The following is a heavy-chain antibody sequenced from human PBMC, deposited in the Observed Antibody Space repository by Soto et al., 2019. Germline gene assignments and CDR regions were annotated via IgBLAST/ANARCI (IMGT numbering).Heavy chain of an antibody. CDR3: ARQGAASQDFDY. CDR1: GGSISSYY. CDR2: IYYSGST. D-gene: IGHD1-26*01. V-gene: IGHV4-59*01. Sequence: SETLSLTCTVSGGSISSYYWSWIRQPPGKGLEWIGYIYYSGSTNYNPSLKSRVTISVDTSKNQFSLKLSSVTAADTAVYYCARQGAASQDFDYWGQGTLVTVSS. J-gene: IGHJ4*02.